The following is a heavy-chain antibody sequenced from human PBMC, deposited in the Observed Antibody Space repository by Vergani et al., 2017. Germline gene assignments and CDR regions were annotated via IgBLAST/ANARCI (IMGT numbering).Heavy chain of an antibody. Sequence: QLQLQESGPGLVKPSETLSLNCIVSGGSISTSSFYWGWIRQPPGKGLEWIGSIHYSGSIYHNPSLKSRVTMSVDMPKNQFSLKLSSVAAADTAVYYCARRRHYSDSSGYYSGGYYFDYWGQGTLVTVSS. J-gene: IGHJ4*02. V-gene: IGHV4-39*01. CDR3: ARRRHYSDSSGYYSGGYYFDY. D-gene: IGHD3-22*01. CDR1: GGSISTSSFY. CDR2: IHYSGSI.